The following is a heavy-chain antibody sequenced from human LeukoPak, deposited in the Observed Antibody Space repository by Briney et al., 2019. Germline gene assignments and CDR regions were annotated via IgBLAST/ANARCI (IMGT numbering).Heavy chain of an antibody. J-gene: IGHJ4*02. CDR1: GGTFSSYA. Sequence: SVKVSCKASGGTFSSYAISWVRQAPGQGLEWMGGIIPIFGTANYAQKFQGRVTITADKSTSTAYMELSSLRSEDTAVYYCARVDQQLLGIDYWGQGTLVTVSS. CDR2: IIPIFGTA. V-gene: IGHV1-69*06. D-gene: IGHD1-26*01. CDR3: ARVDQQLLGIDY.